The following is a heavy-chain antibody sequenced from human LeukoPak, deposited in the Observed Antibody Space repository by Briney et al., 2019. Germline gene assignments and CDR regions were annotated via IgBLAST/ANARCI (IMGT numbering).Heavy chain of an antibody. CDR2: ISAYNGNT. D-gene: IGHD4-17*01. J-gene: IGHJ4*02. CDR1: GYTFTSYG. V-gene: IGHV1-18*01. CDR3: ARADGDNEPLVSDY. Sequence: ASVKVSCKASGYTFTSYGISWVRQAPGQGLEWMGWISAYNGNTNYAQKLQGRVTMTTDTSTSTAYMELRSLRSDDTAVYYCARADGDNEPLVSDYWGQGTLVTVSS.